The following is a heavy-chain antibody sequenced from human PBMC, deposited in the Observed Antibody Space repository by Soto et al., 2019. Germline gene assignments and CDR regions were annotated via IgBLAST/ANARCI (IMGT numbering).Heavy chain of an antibody. J-gene: IGHJ5*02. CDR2: INPSGGST. V-gene: IGHV1-46*01. CDR1: GYTFTSYY. D-gene: IGHD3-22*01. Sequence: GASVKVSCKASGYTFTSYYIHWVRQAPGQGLEWMGIINPSGGSTSYAQKFQGRVTMTRDTSTSTVYMELSSLRSEDTAVYYCARSPRYDSTKSERKWFDPWGQGTLVTVSS. CDR3: ARSPRYDSTKSERKWFDP.